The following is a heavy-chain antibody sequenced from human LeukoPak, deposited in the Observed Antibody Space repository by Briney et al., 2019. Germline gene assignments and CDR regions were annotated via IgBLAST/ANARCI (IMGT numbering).Heavy chain of an antibody. CDR3: ARDLCSSTSCYPGPFY. D-gene: IGHD2-2*01. CDR2: ISGSGGST. Sequence: PGGSLRLSCAASGFTFSSYAMSWVRQAPGKGLEWVSAISGSGGSTYYADSVKGRFTISRDNSKNTLYLQMNSLRVEDTAVYYCARDLCSSTSCYPGPFYWGQGTLVTVSS. V-gene: IGHV3-23*01. J-gene: IGHJ4*02. CDR1: GFTFSSYA.